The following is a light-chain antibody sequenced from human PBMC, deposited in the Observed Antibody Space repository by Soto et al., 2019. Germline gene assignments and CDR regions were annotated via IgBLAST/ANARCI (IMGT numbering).Light chain of an antibody. V-gene: IGLV2-14*01. J-gene: IGLJ1*01. CDR3: TSYTTSSTLYV. Sequence: QSVLTQPASVSGSPGQSITISCTGTNSDVGAYNYVSWYQEHPGKAPKLIIYDVSNRPSGISNRFSGSKSANTASLTISGLQTVDEADYFCTSYTTSSTLYVFGTGTKVTVL. CDR1: NSDVGAYNY. CDR2: DVS.